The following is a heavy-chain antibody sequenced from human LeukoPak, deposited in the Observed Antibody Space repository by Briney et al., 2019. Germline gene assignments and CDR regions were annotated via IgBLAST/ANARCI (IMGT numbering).Heavy chain of an antibody. V-gene: IGHV4-39*07. Sequence: KPSETLSLTCTVSGGSISSSSYYWGWIRQPPGKGLEWIGSIYYSGSTNYNPSLKSRVTISVDTSKNQFSLKLSSVTAADTAVYYCARSRGVIISFDYWGQGTLVTVSS. D-gene: IGHD3-10*01. CDR1: GGSISSSSYY. J-gene: IGHJ4*02. CDR3: ARSRGVIISFDY. CDR2: IYYSGST.